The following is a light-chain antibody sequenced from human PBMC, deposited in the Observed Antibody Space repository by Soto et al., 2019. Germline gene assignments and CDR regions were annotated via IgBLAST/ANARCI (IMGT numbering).Light chain of an antibody. J-gene: IGKJ1*01. Sequence: EIVLTQSPGTLSLSPGERATLSCRASQSVSTSYLAWYQQKPGQAPRLLLYDASNRATGVPDRFTGSGSGTDFILTISRLEAEDFAVYYCQQYGTSPRTFGQGTKVDIK. CDR2: DAS. CDR3: QQYGTSPRT. V-gene: IGKV3-20*01. CDR1: QSVSTSY.